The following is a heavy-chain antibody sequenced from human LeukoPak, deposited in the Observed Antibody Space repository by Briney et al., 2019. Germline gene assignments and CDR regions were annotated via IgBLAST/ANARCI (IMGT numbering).Heavy chain of an antibody. D-gene: IGHD6-19*01. CDR2: MNPNSSNT. V-gene: IGHV1-8*01. CDR1: GYTFTSYD. Sequence: ASVKVSCKASGYTFTSYDINWVRQATGQGLEWMGWMNPNSSNTGYAQKFQGRVTMTRNTSISTAYMELSSLRSEDTAVYYCARFPSRIAVAGTGPRVARHGMDVWGQGTTVTVSS. CDR3: ARFPSRIAVAGTGPRVARHGMDV. J-gene: IGHJ6*02.